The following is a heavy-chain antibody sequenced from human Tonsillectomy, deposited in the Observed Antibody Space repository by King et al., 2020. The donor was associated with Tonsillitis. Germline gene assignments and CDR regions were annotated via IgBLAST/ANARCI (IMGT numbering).Heavy chain of an antibody. CDR3: ARDRLYDILTGYYNAYYYYGMDV. J-gene: IGHJ6*02. D-gene: IGHD3-9*01. Sequence: VQLGESGGGLVKPGGSLRLSCAASGFTFSDYYMSWIRQAPGKGLERVSYISSSSSYTNYADSVKGRFTISRDNAENSLYLQMNSLRAEDTAVYYCARDRLYDILTGYYNAYYYYGMDVWGQGTTVTVSS. CDR2: ISSSSSYT. V-gene: IGHV3-11*06. CDR1: GFTFSDYY.